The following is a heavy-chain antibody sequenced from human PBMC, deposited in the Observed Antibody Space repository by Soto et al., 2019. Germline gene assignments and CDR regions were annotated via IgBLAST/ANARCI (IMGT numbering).Heavy chain of an antibody. D-gene: IGHD6-13*01. CDR2: IYYSGST. CDR3: ARGIAAAGTGWFDP. Sequence: PSETLSLTCTVSGGSISSGDYYWSWIRQPPGKGLEWIGYIYYSGSTYYNPSLKSRVTISVDTSKNQFSLKLSSVTAADTAVYYCARGIAAAGTGWFDPWGQRTLVTVSS. V-gene: IGHV4-30-4*01. J-gene: IGHJ5*02. CDR1: GGSISSGDYY.